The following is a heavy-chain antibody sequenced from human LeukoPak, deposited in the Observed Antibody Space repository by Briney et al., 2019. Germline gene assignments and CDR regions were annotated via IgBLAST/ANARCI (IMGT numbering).Heavy chain of an antibody. CDR3: AKSPYRFDALDI. J-gene: IGHJ3*02. D-gene: IGHD3-16*02. CDR1: GFTFSTYA. CDR2: ISGRGIST. Sequence: PTGGSLRLSCAASGFTFSTYAMSWVRQAPGKGLEWVSFISGRGISTYYADSVKGRFTISRDNSKNTLYLQMSSLRAEDTAVYYCAKSPYRFDALDIWGQGTMVTVSS. V-gene: IGHV3-23*01.